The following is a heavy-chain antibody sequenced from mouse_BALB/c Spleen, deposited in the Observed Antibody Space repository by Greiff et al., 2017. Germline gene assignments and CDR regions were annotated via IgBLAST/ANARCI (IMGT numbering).Heavy chain of an antibody. Sequence: QVQLKQSGAELVRPGSSVKISCKASGYAFSSYWMNWVKQRPGQGLEWIGQIYPGDGDTNYNGKFKGKATLTADKSSSTAYMQLSSLTSEDSAVYFCARGGYGSSSAGFAYWGQGTLVTVSA. CDR2: IYPGDGDT. D-gene: IGHD1-1*01. CDR1: GYAFSSYW. CDR3: ARGGYGSSSAGFAY. V-gene: IGHV1-80*01. J-gene: IGHJ3*01.